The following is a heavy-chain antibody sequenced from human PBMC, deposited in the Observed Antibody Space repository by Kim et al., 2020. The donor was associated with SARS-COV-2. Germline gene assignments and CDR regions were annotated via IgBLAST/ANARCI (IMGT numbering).Heavy chain of an antibody. CDR3: ASDRTFDY. CDR2: SGST. J-gene: IGHJ4*02. V-gene: IGHV4-59*01. Sequence: SGSTNYNPSLKTRVTISVDPSKNQFSLKLSYVTAADTAVYYCASDRTFDYWGQGTLVTVSS.